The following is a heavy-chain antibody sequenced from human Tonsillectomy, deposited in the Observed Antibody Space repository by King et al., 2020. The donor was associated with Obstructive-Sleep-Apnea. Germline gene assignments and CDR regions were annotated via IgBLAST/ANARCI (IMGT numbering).Heavy chain of an antibody. V-gene: IGHV2-26*01. CDR1: GFSLSNAKMG. CDR2: IFSNDEK. D-gene: IGHD6-13*01. Sequence: VTLKESGPVLVKSTETLTLTCTVSGFSLSNAKMGVSWSRQPPGKALEWLAHIFSNDEKSYSTSLKSRLTISKDNSTSQVVLTMTYMDPVDTATYDCARIPGLAADGTPWFDPWGQGTLVTVSS. CDR3: ARIPGLAADGTPWFDP. J-gene: IGHJ5*02.